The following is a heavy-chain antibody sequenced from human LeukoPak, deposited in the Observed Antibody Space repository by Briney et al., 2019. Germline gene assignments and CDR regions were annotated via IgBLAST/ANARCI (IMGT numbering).Heavy chain of an antibody. CDR2: IYTSGST. J-gene: IGHJ6*03. CDR3: ARVGFLGPYYMDV. Sequence: SETLSLTCTVPGGSISSGSYYWSWIRQPAGKGLEWIGRIYTSGSTNYNPSLKSRVTISVDTSKNQFSLKLSSVTAADTAVYYCARVGFLGPYYMDVWGKGTTVTVSS. V-gene: IGHV4-61*02. D-gene: IGHD3-16*01. CDR1: GGSISSGSYY.